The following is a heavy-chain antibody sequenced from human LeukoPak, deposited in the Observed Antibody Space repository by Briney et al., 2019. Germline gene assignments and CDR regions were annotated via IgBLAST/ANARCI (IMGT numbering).Heavy chain of an antibody. CDR2: ISAYNGNT. CDR1: VYTFTSYG. J-gene: IGHJ3*02. D-gene: IGHD1-14*01. CDR3: ARDGPPPDVLDADAFDI. Sequence: ASVKVSRKASVYTFTSYGISWVRQAPGQGLEWMGWISAYNGNTNYAQNLQGRVTMTTDTSTSTAYMELLSLRSDAAAVYSCARDGPPPDVLDADAFDIWGQGTMVTVSS. V-gene: IGHV1-18*01.